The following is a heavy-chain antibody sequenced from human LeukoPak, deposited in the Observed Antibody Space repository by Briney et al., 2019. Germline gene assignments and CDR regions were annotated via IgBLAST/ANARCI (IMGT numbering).Heavy chain of an antibody. J-gene: IGHJ4*02. V-gene: IGHV4-34*01. Sequence: PSETLSLTCAVYGGSFSGYYWSWIRQPPGKGLEWIGVINHSGSTNYNPSLKSRVTISVDTSKNQFSLKLSSVTAADTAVYYCASFSSGYYLDYWGQGTLVTVSS. CDR1: GGSFSGYY. CDR2: INHSGST. D-gene: IGHD3-22*01. CDR3: ASFSSGYYLDY.